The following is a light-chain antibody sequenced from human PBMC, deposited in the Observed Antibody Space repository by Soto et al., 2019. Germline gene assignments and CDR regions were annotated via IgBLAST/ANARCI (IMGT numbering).Light chain of an antibody. CDR2: EVT. J-gene: IGLJ1*01. CDR3: NSYTRSTKYV. Sequence: QSVLTQPASVSWSPGQSITVSCTGTGSDVGAYDYVSWYQHHPGKAPKLIIYEVTNRPSGVSNRFSGSKSGNTASLTISGLQAEDEADYYCNSYTRSTKYVFGTGTKVTVL. V-gene: IGLV2-14*01. CDR1: GSDVGAYDY.